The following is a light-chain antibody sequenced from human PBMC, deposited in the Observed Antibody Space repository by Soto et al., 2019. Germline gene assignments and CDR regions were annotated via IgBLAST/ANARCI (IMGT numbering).Light chain of an antibody. CDR1: QGISND. CDR3: QKYNSAPHT. Sequence: DIQLTPSPSSLSASVGDRVTITCRASQGISNDLAWYQQKPGKVPKLLIYAASNLQPGVPSRFSGSGSGTDFTLTISSLQPEDVATYYCQKYNSAPHTFGQGTRLEIK. V-gene: IGKV1-27*01. CDR2: AAS. J-gene: IGKJ5*01.